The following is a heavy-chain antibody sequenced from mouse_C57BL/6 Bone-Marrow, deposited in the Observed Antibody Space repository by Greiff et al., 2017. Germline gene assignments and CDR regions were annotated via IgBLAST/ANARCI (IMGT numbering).Heavy chain of an antibody. D-gene: IGHD1-2*01. V-gene: IGHV1-7*01. J-gene: IGHJ3*01. Sequence: QVQLQQSGAELAKPGASVKLSCKASGYTFTSYWMHWVKQRPGQGLEWIGYINPSSGYTKYNQKFKDKATLTAAKSSSTAYMQLSSLTYEDSAVYYCARSFYGPAWFAYWGQGTLVTVSA. CDR1: GYTFTSYW. CDR2: INPSSGYT. CDR3: ARSFYGPAWFAY.